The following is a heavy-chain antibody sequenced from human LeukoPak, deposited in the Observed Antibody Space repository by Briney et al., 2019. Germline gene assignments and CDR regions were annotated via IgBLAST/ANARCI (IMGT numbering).Heavy chain of an antibody. CDR1: GFTFSGSA. CDR2: IVVGSGNT. J-gene: IGHJ5*02. V-gene: IGHV1-58*02. D-gene: IGHD1-14*01. Sequence: SAKVSCKASGFTFSGSAIQWVRQARGQGPEWIGWIVVGSGNTNYAQKFQERVTITTDMSTSTAYMELSSLRSEDTAVYYCAADMEPTDPYNWVDPWGQGTLVTVSS. CDR3: AADMEPTDPYNWVDP.